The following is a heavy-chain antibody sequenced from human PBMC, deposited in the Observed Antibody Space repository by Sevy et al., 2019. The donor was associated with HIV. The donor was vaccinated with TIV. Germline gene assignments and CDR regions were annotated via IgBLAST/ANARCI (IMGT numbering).Heavy chain of an antibody. D-gene: IGHD3-10*01. CDR2: ISYSGST. Sequence: SETLSLTCAVSGGSISSSSYYWGWIRQPPGKGLEWIGNISYSGSTYYNPTLKSRVTISVDTSKNQFSLKLSSVTAADTAVYYCARLGRGEILYYSDYWGQGTLVTVSS. J-gene: IGHJ4*02. CDR3: ARLGRGEILYYSDY. V-gene: IGHV4-39*01. CDR1: GGSISSSSYY.